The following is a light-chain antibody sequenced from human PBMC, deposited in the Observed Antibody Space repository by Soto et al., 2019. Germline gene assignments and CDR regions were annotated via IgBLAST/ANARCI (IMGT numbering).Light chain of an antibody. V-gene: IGKV1-9*01. CDR3: QHFNSYPYT. J-gene: IGKJ2*01. Sequence: DIQLTQSPSFLSASVGDRVTITCRASQGISSYLAWYHQKPGKAPKLLIYAASTLQSGVPSRFSGSGSGTEFTLTISSLQPEDFATYYCQHFNSYPYTFGQGTKLEIK. CDR1: QGISSY. CDR2: AAS.